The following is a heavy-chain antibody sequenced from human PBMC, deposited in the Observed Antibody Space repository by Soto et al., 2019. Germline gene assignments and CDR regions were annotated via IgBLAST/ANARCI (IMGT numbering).Heavy chain of an antibody. D-gene: IGHD3-9*01. V-gene: IGHV4-59*08. Sequence: PSETLSLTCTVSGGSISSYYWSWIRQPPGKGLEWIGYIYYSGSTNYNPSLKSRVTISVDTSKNQLSLKLSSVTVSDFAVYYCASRYGYYFDYWGQGTLVTVSS. J-gene: IGHJ4*02. CDR2: IYYSGST. CDR3: ASRYGYYFDY. CDR1: GGSISSYY.